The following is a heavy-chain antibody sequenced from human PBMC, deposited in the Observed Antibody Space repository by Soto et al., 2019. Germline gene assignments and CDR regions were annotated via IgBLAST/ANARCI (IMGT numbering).Heavy chain of an antibody. V-gene: IGHV3-23*01. J-gene: IGHJ4*02. CDR3: AKGTLTSYDSSGYYTDY. CDR2: ISGSGGST. CDR1: GFTFSSYA. D-gene: IGHD3-22*01. Sequence: QPWGSLRLSCAASGFTFSSYAMSWVRQAPGKGLEWVSAISGSGGSTYYADSVKGRFTISRDNSKNTLYLQMNSLRAEDTAVYYCAKGTLTSYDSSGYYTDYWGQGTLVTVSS.